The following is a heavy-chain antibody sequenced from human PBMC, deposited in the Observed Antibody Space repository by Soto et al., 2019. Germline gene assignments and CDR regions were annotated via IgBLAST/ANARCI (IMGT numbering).Heavy chain of an antibody. Sequence: GGSLRLSCTPSGFTFSDYYMTWVRQAPGKGLEWISYMSGSGDAIYYADSVKGRFTISRDNAKNSLHLEMNSLRVEDTAMYYCVRGNFYYGMDVWGQGTTVTVSS. CDR2: MSGSGDAI. V-gene: IGHV3-11*01. J-gene: IGHJ6*02. CDR3: VRGNFYYGMDV. CDR1: GFTFSDYY.